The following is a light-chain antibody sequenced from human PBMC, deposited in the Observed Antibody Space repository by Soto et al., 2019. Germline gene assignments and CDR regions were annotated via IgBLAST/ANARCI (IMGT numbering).Light chain of an antibody. CDR1: QSVSSTC. CDR2: GAS. J-gene: IGKJ2*01. Sequence: EIVLTQSPGTLSLSPGERATLSCKASQSVSSTCLAWYQQKPGQAPRLLIYGASSRAAGIPDRFSGSGSGTDFTITISRLEPEDFAVYYCHQYDRSPGTFGQGTHLEIK. CDR3: HQYDRSPGT. V-gene: IGKV3-20*01.